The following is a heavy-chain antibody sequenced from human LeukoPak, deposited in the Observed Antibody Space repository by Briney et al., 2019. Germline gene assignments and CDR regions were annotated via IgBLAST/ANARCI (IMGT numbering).Heavy chain of an antibody. CDR3: AREGEGGFDI. D-gene: IGHD3-16*01. CDR1: GFTFSEYW. V-gene: IGHV3-7*01. J-gene: IGHJ3*02. Sequence: PGGSLRLSCAASGFTFSEYWMYWVRQAPGKGLEWVANIKQDGSKKEYVDSVKGRFTISRDNAKKSLYLQMDSLRAEDTAVYYCAREGEGGFDIWGQGTMVTVSS. CDR2: IKQDGSKK.